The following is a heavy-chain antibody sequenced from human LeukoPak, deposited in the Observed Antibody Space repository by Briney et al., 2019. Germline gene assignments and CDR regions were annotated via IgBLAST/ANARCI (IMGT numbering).Heavy chain of an antibody. CDR3: AKSLSIRERFHYMDV. V-gene: IGHV3-43D*03. Sequence: PGGSLRLSCAASGFTFDDHGIHWVRQAPGKGLEWICLISWDGGRAYYADPVKGRFTISRDNSKNSLYLQMNSLRTDDTALYYCAKSLSIRERFHYMDVWGKGTTVTVSS. D-gene: IGHD1-1*01. J-gene: IGHJ6*03. CDR1: GFTFDDHG. CDR2: ISWDGGRA.